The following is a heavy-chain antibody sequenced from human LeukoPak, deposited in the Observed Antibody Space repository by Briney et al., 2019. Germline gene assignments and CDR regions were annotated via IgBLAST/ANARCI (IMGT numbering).Heavy chain of an antibody. CDR3: ARATPGGLHGYSFDY. J-gene: IGHJ4*02. CDR1: GATFSNYT. CDR2: MNPNSGNT. V-gene: IGHV1-8*02. D-gene: IGHD5-24*01. Sequence: ASVKVSCKASGATFSNYTTSWVRQATGQGLEWMGWMNPNSGNTGFAQKFQDRVSMTRDTSINTAYMELTSLRSGDTAVYYCARATPGGLHGYSFDYWGQGTVVTVYS.